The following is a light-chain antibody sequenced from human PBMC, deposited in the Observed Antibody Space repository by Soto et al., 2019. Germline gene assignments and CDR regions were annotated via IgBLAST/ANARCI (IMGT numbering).Light chain of an antibody. Sequence: DIQMTQSPSSLSASVGDRVTITCRGSQGISTYLVWYQQKPGTVPKLLIFAASTLQSGVPSRFSGSGSGTDFTLTISSLQPEDVATYYCQNYNGAPWTFGQGTKVEIK. CDR3: QNYNGAPWT. J-gene: IGKJ1*01. CDR1: QGISTY. V-gene: IGKV1-27*01. CDR2: AAS.